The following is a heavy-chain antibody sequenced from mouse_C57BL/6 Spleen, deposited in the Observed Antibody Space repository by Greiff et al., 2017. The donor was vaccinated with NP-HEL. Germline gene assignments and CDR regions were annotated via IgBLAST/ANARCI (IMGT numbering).Heavy chain of an antibody. D-gene: IGHD1-1*01. V-gene: IGHV1-81*01. CDR1: GYTFTSYG. CDR2: IYPRSGNT. J-gene: IGHJ1*03. Sequence: VQLQQSGAELARPGASVKLSCKASGYTFTSYGISWVKQRTGQGLEWIGEIYPRSGNTYYNEKFKGKATLTADKSSSTAYMELRSLTSEDSAVYFCAQYYYGSYWYFDVWGTVTTVTVSS. CDR3: AQYYYGSYWYFDV.